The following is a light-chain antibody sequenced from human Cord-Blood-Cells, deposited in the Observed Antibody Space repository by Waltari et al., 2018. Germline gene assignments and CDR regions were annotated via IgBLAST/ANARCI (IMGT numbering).Light chain of an antibody. CDR1: KLGDKY. CDR3: QAWDSSTVV. CDR2: QDS. V-gene: IGLV3-1*01. J-gene: IGLJ2*01. Sequence: SYELTQPPSVSVSPGQTASITCYGDKLGDKYACWYQQKPGQSPVLVIYQDSKRPSGIPERFSASNSENTTTLTISGTQAMDEADDYCQAWDSSTVVFGGGTKLNVL.